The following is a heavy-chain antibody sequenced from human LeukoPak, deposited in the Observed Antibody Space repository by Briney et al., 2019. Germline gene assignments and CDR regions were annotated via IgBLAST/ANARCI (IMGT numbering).Heavy chain of an antibody. V-gene: IGHV3-30*18. J-gene: IGHJ4*02. CDR1: GFTFSSYG. CDR2: ISYDGSNK. CDR3: AKDHFNYGDYNPIEF. Sequence: GGSLTLSCTASGFTFSSYGMHWVRQAPGKGLEWVAVISYDGSNKYYADSVKGRFTISRDNSKNTLYLQMNSLRAEDTAVYYCAKDHFNYGDYNPIEFGGQGTLVTVSS. D-gene: IGHD4-17*01.